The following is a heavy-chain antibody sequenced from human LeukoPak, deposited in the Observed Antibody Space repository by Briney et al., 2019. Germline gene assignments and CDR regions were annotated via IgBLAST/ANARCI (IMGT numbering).Heavy chain of an antibody. D-gene: IGHD3-16*02. Sequence: PSETLSLTCAVYGGSFSGYYWSWIRQPPGKGLEWIGEINHSGSTNYNPSLKSRVTISVDTSKNQFSLKLSSVTAADTAVYYCARGPPLWGSYRKADRVGYYFDYWGQGTLVTVSS. CDR1: GGSFSGYY. CDR3: ARGPPLWGSYRKADRVGYYFDY. CDR2: INHSGST. V-gene: IGHV4-34*01. J-gene: IGHJ4*02.